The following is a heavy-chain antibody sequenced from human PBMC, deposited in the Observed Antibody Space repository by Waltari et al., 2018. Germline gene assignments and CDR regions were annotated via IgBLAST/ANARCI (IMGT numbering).Heavy chain of an antibody. D-gene: IGHD6-19*01. CDR2: IYNTGST. CDR3: ARLSSGLDY. Sequence: QVQLQESGPGLVKPSETLSLTCTVSGGPVSSGDYYWNWIRQPPGKGLEWIGYIYNTGSTNYNPSLKSRLTISRDTSKNQFSLQLSSVTVADTAVYYCARLSSGLDYWGRGSLVTVSS. V-gene: IGHV4-61*08. CDR1: GGPVSSGDYY. J-gene: IGHJ4*02.